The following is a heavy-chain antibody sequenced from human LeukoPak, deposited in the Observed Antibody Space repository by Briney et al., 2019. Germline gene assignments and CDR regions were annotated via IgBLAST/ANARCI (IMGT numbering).Heavy chain of an antibody. V-gene: IGHV4-59*01. J-gene: IGHJ4*02. Sequence: PSETLSLTCTVSGGSISSYYWSWIRQPPGKGLEWIGYIYYSGSTNYNPSLKSRVTISVDTSKNQFSLKLSSVTAADTAVYYCARARGYYDSSGYYPNHYIDYWGQGTLVTVSS. CDR3: ARARGYYDSSGYYPNHYIDY. CDR2: IYYSGST. D-gene: IGHD3-22*01. CDR1: GGSISSYY.